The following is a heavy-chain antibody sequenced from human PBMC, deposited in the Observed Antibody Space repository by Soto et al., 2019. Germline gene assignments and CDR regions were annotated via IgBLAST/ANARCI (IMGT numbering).Heavy chain of an antibody. V-gene: IGHV1-18*04. CDR2: ISAYNGNT. CDR1: GYTCTSYG. CDR3: AREGRYSYGHGMDV. D-gene: IGHD5-18*01. Sequence: ASVKVSCKASGYTCTSYGISWVLQAPGQGLEWMGWISAYNGNTNYAQKLQGRVTMTTDTSTSTAYMELRSLRSDDTAVYYCAREGRYSYGHGMDVWGQGTTVTVSS. J-gene: IGHJ6*02.